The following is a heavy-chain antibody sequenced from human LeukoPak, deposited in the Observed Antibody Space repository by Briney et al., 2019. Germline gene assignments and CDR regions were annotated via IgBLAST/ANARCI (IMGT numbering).Heavy chain of an antibody. J-gene: IGHJ4*02. Sequence: ASVKVSCKASGYTFTSYYMHWVRQAPGQGLEWMGIINPSGGSTSYAQKFQGRVTMTRDTSTSTVYMELSSLRSEDTAVYYCARPSKKYCGGDCYFDYWGQGTLVTVSS. V-gene: IGHV1-46*01. D-gene: IGHD2-21*02. CDR2: INPSGGST. CDR1: GYTFTSYY. CDR3: ARPSKKYCGGDCYFDY.